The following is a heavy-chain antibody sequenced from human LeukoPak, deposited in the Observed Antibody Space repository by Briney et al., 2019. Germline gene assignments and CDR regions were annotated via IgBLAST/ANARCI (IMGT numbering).Heavy chain of an antibody. CDR2: IYYSGST. J-gene: IGHJ4*02. Sequence: SETLSLTCTVSGGSISSSSYYWGWIRQPPGKGLEWIGSIYYSGSTYYNPSLKSRVTISVDTSKNQFSLKLSSVTAADTAVYYCARDKWLVLYYFDYWGQGTLVTVSS. CDR1: GGSISSSSYY. V-gene: IGHV4-39*07. CDR3: ARDKWLVLYYFDY. D-gene: IGHD6-19*01.